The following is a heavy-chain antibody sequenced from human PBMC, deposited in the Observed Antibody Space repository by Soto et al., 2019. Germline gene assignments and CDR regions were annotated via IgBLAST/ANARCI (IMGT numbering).Heavy chain of an antibody. CDR2: IYYSGST. CDR1: GGSISSSSYY. V-gene: IGHV4-39*07. CDR3: ARATGYCSGGSCYFTGPTGGLYYYYGMDV. J-gene: IGHJ6*02. D-gene: IGHD2-15*01. Sequence: SETLSLTCTVSGGSISSSSYYWGWIRQPPGKGLEWIGSIYYSGSTYYNPSLKSRVTISVDTSKNQFSLKLSSVTAADTAVYYCARATGYCSGGSCYFTGPTGGLYYYYGMDVWGQGTTVT.